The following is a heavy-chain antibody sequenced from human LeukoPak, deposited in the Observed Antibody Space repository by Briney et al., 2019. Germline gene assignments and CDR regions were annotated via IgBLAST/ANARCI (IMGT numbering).Heavy chain of an antibody. CDR1: GFTFSSYG. CDR3: AKGFNRYCSSTSCYPGGDY. Sequence: GGSLRLSCAASGFTFSSYGMHWVRQAPGKGLEWVAVISYDGSNKYYADSVKGRFTISRDNSKNTLYLQMNSLRAEDTAVYYCAKGFNRYCSSTSCYPGGDYWGQGTLVTVSS. CDR2: ISYDGSNK. D-gene: IGHD2-2*01. V-gene: IGHV3-30*18. J-gene: IGHJ4*02.